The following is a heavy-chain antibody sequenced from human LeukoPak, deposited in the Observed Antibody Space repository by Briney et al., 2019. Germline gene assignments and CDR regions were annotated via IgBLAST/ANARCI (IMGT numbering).Heavy chain of an antibody. CDR2: ISWNSASV. V-gene: IGHV3-9*01. Sequence: GRSLRLSCEASGFTFDDYGMHWARQAPGKGLEWVSTISWNSASVGYVDSVKGRFTISRDNAKKTLYLQMNSLRPEDTALYYCAKDYGYSSSWYDYWGQGTLVTVSS. J-gene: IGHJ4*02. D-gene: IGHD6-13*01. CDR1: GFTFDDYG. CDR3: AKDYGYSSSWYDY.